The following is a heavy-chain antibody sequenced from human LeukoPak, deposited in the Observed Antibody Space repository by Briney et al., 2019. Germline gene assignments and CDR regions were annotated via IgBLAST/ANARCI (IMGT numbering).Heavy chain of an antibody. J-gene: IGHJ4*02. CDR2: ISSSGSTI. CDR3: ARPGEGYSYGPEWYFDY. CDR1: GFTFSSYE. Sequence: GGSLRLSCAASGFTFSSYEMNWVRQAPGKGLEWVSYISSSGSTIYYEDSVKGRFTISRDNAKNSLYLQMNSLRAEDTAVYYCARPGEGYSYGPEWYFDYWGQGTLVTVSS. D-gene: IGHD5-18*01. V-gene: IGHV3-48*03.